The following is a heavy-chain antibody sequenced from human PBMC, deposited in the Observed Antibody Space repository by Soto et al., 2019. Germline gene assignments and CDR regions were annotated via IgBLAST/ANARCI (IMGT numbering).Heavy chain of an antibody. CDR1: GGSISSGGYY. CDR2: IYYSGST. Sequence: QVQLQESGPGLVKPSQTLSLTCTVSGGSISSGGYYWSWIRQHPGKGLEWIGYIYYSGSTYYNPSLKSRVTRSVGTSKNQFSRKLSSVTAADTAVYYCAREGGIVGATAADYWGQGTLVTVSS. V-gene: IGHV4-31*03. D-gene: IGHD1-26*01. CDR3: AREGGIVGATAADY. J-gene: IGHJ4*02.